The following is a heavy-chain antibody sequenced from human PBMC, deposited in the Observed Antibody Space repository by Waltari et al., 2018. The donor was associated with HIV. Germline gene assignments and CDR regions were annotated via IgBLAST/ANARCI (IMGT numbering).Heavy chain of an antibody. CDR1: GGSISSGGYY. V-gene: IGHV4-31*03. Sequence: QVQLQESGPGLVKPSQTLSLTCTVSGGSISSGGYYWSWIRQHPGKGLEWIGYIYYRGSTYYNPSLKSRVTISVGTSKNQCSLKLSSVTAADTAVYYCARGYCSSTSCYTGGPNYYYYYGMDVWGQGTTVTVSS. CDR2: IYYRGST. J-gene: IGHJ6*02. CDR3: ARGYCSSTSCYTGGPNYYYYYGMDV. D-gene: IGHD2-2*02.